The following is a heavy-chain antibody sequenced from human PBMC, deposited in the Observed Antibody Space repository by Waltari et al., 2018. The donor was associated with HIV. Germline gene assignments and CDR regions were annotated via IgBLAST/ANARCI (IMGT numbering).Heavy chain of an antibody. CDR1: GYTFASYY. CDR2: IRPRSGGT. J-gene: IGHJ3*01. Sequence: QEHMIQSGPQLRKPGASVRVSCLASGYTFASYYMHWLRRSPGEGLVWLGRIRPRSGGTNYVPKFQGRVLMTVNISLNTAYLDLKDLTSGDTAVYFCARTYFFDYSDYYSPAFDLWGQGTTVVVSS. D-gene: IGHD3-22*01. CDR3: ARTYFFDYSDYYSPAFDL. V-gene: IGHV1-2*06.